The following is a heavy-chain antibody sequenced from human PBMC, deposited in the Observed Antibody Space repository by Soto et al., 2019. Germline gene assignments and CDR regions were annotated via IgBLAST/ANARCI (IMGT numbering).Heavy chain of an antibody. CDR1: GFTFSSYA. Sequence: EVQLLESGGGLVQPGGSLRLSCAASGFTFSSYAMSWVRQAPGKGLEWVSAISGSGGSTYYADSVKGRFTISRDNSKNTLYLQMNSLRAEDTAVYYCAKDLRRGLTTVVTGFDYWGQGTLVTVSS. CDR2: ISGSGGST. V-gene: IGHV3-23*01. J-gene: IGHJ4*02. CDR3: AKDLRRGLTTVVTGFDY. D-gene: IGHD4-17*01.